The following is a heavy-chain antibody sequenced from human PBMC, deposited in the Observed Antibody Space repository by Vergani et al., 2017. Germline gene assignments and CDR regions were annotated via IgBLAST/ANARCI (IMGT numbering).Heavy chain of an antibody. J-gene: IGHJ4*02. CDR2: ISAYNGNT. CDR1: GYTFSTYG. V-gene: IGHV1-18*01. Sequence: QVQLVQSGAEVKKPGASVKVSCKASGYTFSTYGISWVRQAPGQGLEWMAWISAYNGNTNYAQKLQGRVNMTTDTSTTTAYMELRSLRSDDTAVYYCARDRSPFAATVTTFDYCGQGTLVTVSS. CDR3: ARDRSPFAATVTTFDY. D-gene: IGHD4-11*01.